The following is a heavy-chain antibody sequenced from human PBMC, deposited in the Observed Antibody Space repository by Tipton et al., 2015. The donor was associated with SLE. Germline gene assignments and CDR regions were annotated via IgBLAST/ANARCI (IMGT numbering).Heavy chain of an antibody. J-gene: IGHJ4*02. CDR3: ARSRIQLWIDY. D-gene: IGHD5-18*01. CDR2: IYYSGST. CDR1: GGSISSYY. Sequence: SCTVSGGSISSYYWSWIRQPPGKGLEWIGYIYYSGSTNYNPSLKSRVTISVDTSKNQFSLKLSSVTAADTAVYYCARSRIQLWIDYWGQGTLVTVSS. V-gene: IGHV4-59*08.